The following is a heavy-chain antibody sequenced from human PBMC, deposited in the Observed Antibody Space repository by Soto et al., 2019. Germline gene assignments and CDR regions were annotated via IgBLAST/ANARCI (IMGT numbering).Heavy chain of an antibody. CDR3: AREDGIVGATSPVDY. Sequence: EVLLVESGGGLVKRGGSLRLSCAASGFTFSTYNMNWVRQAPGRGREWVSSINGRGNYIYYTDAVKGRFTISRDNAKTSMYLQMNSLRAEDTAVYYCAREDGIVGATSPVDYWCQGTLVTVSS. CDR1: GFTFSTYN. V-gene: IGHV3-21*01. J-gene: IGHJ4*02. CDR2: INGRGNYI. D-gene: IGHD1-26*01.